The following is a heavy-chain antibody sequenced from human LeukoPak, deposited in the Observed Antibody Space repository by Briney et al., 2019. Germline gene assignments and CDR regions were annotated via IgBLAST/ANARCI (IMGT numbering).Heavy chain of an antibody. J-gene: IGHJ4*02. D-gene: IGHD3-3*01. CDR1: GGSISSSNYY. CDR2: IYYGGTT. CDR3: ARHGPLYDIWSAQFYFDY. V-gene: IGHV4-39*01. Sequence: PSETLSLTCTVSGGSISSSNYYWGWVRQPPGKGLEWIGSIYYGGTTYYNPSLKSRVTISVDMSKSQFSLTLSSVTAADTALYYCARHGPLYDIWSAQFYFDYWGQGTLVAVSS.